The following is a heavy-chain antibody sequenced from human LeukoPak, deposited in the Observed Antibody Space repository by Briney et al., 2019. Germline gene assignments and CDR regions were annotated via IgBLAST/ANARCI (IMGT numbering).Heavy chain of an antibody. V-gene: IGHV3-33*07. CDR1: GFTFNTYA. D-gene: IGHD2-15*01. CDR2: IWYDGSNK. CDR3: ARARGWQPNYYYYYMDV. Sequence: PGGSLRLSCIPSGFTFNTYAMFWVRQAPGKGLECVSLIWYDGSNKYYADSVKGRFTISRDNSKNTLYLQMNSLRAEDTAVYYCARARGWQPNYYYYYMDVWGTGTTVTVSS. J-gene: IGHJ6*03.